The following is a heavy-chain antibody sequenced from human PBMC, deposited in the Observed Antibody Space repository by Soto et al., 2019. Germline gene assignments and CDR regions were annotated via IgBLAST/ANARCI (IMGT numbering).Heavy chain of an antibody. CDR3: AKMERTQLWLLVQN. CDR2: ITYGGSI. V-gene: IGHV4-31*03. D-gene: IGHD5-18*01. J-gene: IGHJ4*02. Sequence: QVQLQEAGPRLVKPSQTLSLTCTVSGASITNDDFFWSWVRQHPEKGLEWLAYITYGGSIYYNPSLRSRLSLSIDKSKSQFSLNLKSVTAADTAVYYCAKMERTQLWLLVQNWGQGLLVTVSS. CDR1: GASITNDDFF.